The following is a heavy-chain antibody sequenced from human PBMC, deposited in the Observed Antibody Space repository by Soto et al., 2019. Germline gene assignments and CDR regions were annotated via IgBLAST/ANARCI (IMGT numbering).Heavy chain of an antibody. CDR3: ARDVPGMDV. J-gene: IGHJ6*02. CDR1: GFTLSDFA. Sequence: QVQLVQSGGGVVQPGRSLRLSCAASGFTLSDFAMHWVRQAPGEGLEWVALISNDGGIEHYGDSVRGRFTISRDNSKHLLYLQMTSLRVEDTAVYYSARDVPGMDVWGQGTTVTVSS. V-gene: IGHV3-30-3*01. CDR2: ISNDGGIE.